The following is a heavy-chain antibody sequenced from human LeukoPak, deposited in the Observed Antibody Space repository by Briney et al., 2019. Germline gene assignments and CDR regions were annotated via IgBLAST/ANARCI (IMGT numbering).Heavy chain of an antibody. CDR3: AKGLHGGVGYGVDV. Sequence: GGSLRLSCAASGFTVSSNYMSWVRQAPGKGLEWVSSISGTGGRTYSADSVKGRFTISRDNSKNTLYLQMKNLRVEHTAVYYCAKGLHGGVGYGVDVWGQGTTVSVSS. CDR1: GFTVSSNY. CDR2: ISGTGGRT. V-gene: IGHV3-53*01. J-gene: IGHJ6*02. D-gene: IGHD3-16*01.